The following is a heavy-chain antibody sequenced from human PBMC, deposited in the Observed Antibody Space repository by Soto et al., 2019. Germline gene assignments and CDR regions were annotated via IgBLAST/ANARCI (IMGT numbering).Heavy chain of an antibody. CDR2: IYPGDSDT. CDR3: ARLLVQQWLVEYYYGMDV. Sequence: GESLKISCKGSGYSFTSYWIGWVRQIPGKGLEWMGIIYPGDSDTRYSPSFQGQVTISADKSISTAYLQWSSLKASDTAMYYCARLLVQQWLVEYYYGMDVWGQGTTVTVSS. CDR1: GYSFTSYW. D-gene: IGHD6-19*01. V-gene: IGHV5-51*01. J-gene: IGHJ6*02.